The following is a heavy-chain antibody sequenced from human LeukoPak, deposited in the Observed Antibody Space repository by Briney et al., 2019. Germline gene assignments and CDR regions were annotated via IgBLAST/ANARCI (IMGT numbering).Heavy chain of an antibody. J-gene: IGHJ4*02. CDR1: GYTLTGYY. D-gene: IGHD3-22*01. Sequence: GASVKVSCKASGYTLTGYYMHWVRQAPGQGLEWMGWINPNSGGTNYAQKFQGRVTMTRDTSISTAYMELSRLRSDDTAVYYCARFDSSGYYGKGSFDYWGQGTLVTVSS. CDR2: INPNSGGT. CDR3: ARFDSSGYYGKGSFDY. V-gene: IGHV1-2*02.